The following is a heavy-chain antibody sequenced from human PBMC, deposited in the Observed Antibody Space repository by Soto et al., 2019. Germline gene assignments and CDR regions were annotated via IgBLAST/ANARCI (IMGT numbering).Heavy chain of an antibody. CDR2: INGDGAFR. Sequence: GGSLRLSCAASGFTFTNYWMHWVRQVPGKGLVWVSRINGDGAFRSYADFAEGRFTISRDNAKNTVYLQMNGLRADDTSLYYCARDFNQAETPGDDFDYWGRGTLVTVSS. CDR1: GFTFTNYW. D-gene: IGHD3-10*01. V-gene: IGHV3-74*01. J-gene: IGHJ4*02. CDR3: ARDFNQAETPGDDFDY.